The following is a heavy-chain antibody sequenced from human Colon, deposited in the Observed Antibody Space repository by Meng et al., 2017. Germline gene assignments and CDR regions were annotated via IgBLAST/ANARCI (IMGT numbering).Heavy chain of an antibody. CDR3: AKAAAYNLDI. V-gene: IGHV4-4*02. D-gene: IGHD5-24*01. Sequence: PLQESGPRLREASGTLSLDRAVSGDSIHDQWFSCVRQPPGKGLEWIGEIFHFGRTKYNPSLESRVTISVDKSKNQVSLNLISVTAADTAVYYRAKAAAYNLDIWGPGILVTVSS. CDR1: GDSIHDQW. CDR2: IFHFGRT. J-gene: IGHJ4*02.